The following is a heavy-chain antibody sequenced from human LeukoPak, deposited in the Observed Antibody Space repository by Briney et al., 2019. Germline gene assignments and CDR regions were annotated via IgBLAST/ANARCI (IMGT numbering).Heavy chain of an antibody. J-gene: IGHJ6*02. Sequence: ASVKVSCKASGDASSRYAISGVRQAPGQGLEWMGGIIPIFGIANYAQKFQGRVTITADKSTSTAYMELSSLRSEDTAEYYCATWKKKDFWRMQDYYYYYGMDVWGQGTTVTVSS. V-gene: IGHV1-69*17. CDR1: GDASSRYA. CDR3: ATWKKKDFWRMQDYYYYYGMDV. CDR2: IIPIFGIA. D-gene: IGHD3-3*01.